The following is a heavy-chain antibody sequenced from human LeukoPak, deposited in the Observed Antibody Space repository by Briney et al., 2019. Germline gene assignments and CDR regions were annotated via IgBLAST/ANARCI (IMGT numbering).Heavy chain of an antibody. J-gene: IGHJ3*02. CDR2: INHSGST. Sequence: SETLSLTCAVYGGSFSGYYWSWIRQPPGKGLEWIGEINHSGSTNYNPSLKSRVTISVDTSKSQFSLKLSSVTAADTAVYYCARGGGFFFQTSSVAFDIWGQGTMVTVSS. CDR3: ARGGGFFFQTSSVAFDI. V-gene: IGHV4-34*01. CDR1: GGSFSGYY. D-gene: IGHD2-2*01.